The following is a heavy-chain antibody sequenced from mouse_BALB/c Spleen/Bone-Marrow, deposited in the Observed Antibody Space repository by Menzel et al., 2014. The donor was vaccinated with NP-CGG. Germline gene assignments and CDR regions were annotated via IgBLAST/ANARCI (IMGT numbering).Heavy chain of an antibody. CDR3: ARHAYYDQTEVSFVY. J-gene: IGHJ3*01. Sequence: EVQGVESGGGLVKSGGSLKLSCAASGFTFXSYGMSWARQTPEKRLEWVATISGGGSYTFYPDSVKGRFTISRDNAKNSLYLQLSSLRSEDTALYYCARHAYYDQTEVSFVYWGQGTLVTVSA. CDR1: GFTFXSYG. CDR2: ISGGGSYT. D-gene: IGHD2-4*01. V-gene: IGHV5-9-2*01.